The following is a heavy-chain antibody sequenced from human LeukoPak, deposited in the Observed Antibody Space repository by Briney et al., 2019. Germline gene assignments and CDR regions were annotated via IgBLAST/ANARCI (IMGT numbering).Heavy chain of an antibody. J-gene: IGHJ4*02. CDR1: GGSIGNYH. D-gene: IGHD6-19*01. CDR3: ARRDINSGWSFDD. Sequence: SETLSLTCTVYGGSIGNYHWSWIRQPAGKGLEWIAQIHSSGSTNYNPPLKSRVSMSIDTTEDQVSLTIRSVTAADTAFYYCARRDINSGWSFDDWGQGILVTVSS. CDR2: IHSSGST. V-gene: IGHV4-4*07.